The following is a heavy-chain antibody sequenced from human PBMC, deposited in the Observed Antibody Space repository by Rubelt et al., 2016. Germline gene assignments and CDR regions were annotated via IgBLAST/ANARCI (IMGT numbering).Heavy chain of an antibody. Sequence: QVQLQESGPGLVKPSETLSLTCTVSGGSISSDYWSWIQQPPGTGLEWIGCISESGSTHYNPSLQSRLTISVDMSKKQFSLRLSSVTAADTAVYFCSRAEGWLQGGDYYYAMDVWGQGTTVTVSS. V-gene: IGHV4-59*01. CDR2: ISESGST. D-gene: IGHD5-24*01. CDR1: GGSISSDY. CDR3: SRAEGWLQGGDYYYAMDV. J-gene: IGHJ6*02.